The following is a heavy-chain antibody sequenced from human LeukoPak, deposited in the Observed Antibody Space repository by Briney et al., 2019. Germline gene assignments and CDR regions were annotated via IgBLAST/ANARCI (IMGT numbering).Heavy chain of an antibody. V-gene: IGHV3-48*01. Sequence: GGSLRLSCAASGFTFSSYSMNWVRQAPGKGLEWVSYISSSSTIYYADSVKGRFTISRDNAKNSLYLQMNSLRAEDTAVYYCAREGGYSYGYGYWGQGTLVTVFS. CDR3: AREGGYSYGYGY. CDR1: GFTFSSYS. CDR2: ISSSSTI. D-gene: IGHD5-18*01. J-gene: IGHJ4*02.